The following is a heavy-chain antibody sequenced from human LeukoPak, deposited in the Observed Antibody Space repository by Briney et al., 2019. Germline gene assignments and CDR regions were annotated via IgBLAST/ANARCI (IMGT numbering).Heavy chain of an antibody. CDR1: GFTFSDHY. D-gene: IGHD3-22*01. CDR2: ISSSSSYI. V-gene: IGHV3-21*01. J-gene: IGHJ4*02. Sequence: GGSLRLSCAASGFTFSDHYMDWVRQAPGKGLEWVSSISSSSSYIYYADSVKGRFTISRDNAKNSLYLQMNSLRAEDTAVYYCARDPYYYDSSWGQGTLVTVSS. CDR3: ARDPYYYDSS.